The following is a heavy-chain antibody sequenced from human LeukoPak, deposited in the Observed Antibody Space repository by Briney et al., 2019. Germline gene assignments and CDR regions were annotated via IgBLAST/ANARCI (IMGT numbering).Heavy chain of an antibody. CDR2: IYYSGST. CDR1: GGSISSSNYY. CDR3: ARDLGSAQPGF. Sequence: SETLSLTCTVSGGSISSSNYYWDWIRQPPGKGLEWIGSIYYSGSTYYTPSLESRVTISVDTSKNQFSLKLSSVTAADTAVYYCARDLGSAQPGFWGQGTLVTVSS. V-gene: IGHV4-39*07. D-gene: IGHD6-25*01. J-gene: IGHJ4*02.